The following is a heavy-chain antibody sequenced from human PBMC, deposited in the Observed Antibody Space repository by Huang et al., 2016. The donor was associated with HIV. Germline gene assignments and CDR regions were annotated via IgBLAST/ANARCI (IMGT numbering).Heavy chain of an antibody. Sequence: QVQLVQSGAEVKKPGASVKISCKASGYTFTTYHMHWVRQAPGQGLEWMGMINPSGARTRYAQTFQGRVTMTSDTSTSTVDMELSSLTPEDTAVYYCARALLLFGLGSPLDFWGQGSLVTVSS. CDR1: GYTFTTYH. V-gene: IGHV1-46*01. CDR3: ARALLLFGLGSPLDF. CDR2: INPSGART. J-gene: IGHJ4*02. D-gene: IGHD3-10*01.